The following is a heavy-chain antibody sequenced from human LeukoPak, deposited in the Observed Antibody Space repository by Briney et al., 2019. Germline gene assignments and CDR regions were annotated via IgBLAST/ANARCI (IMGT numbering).Heavy chain of an antibody. CDR2: IYYSVST. CDR1: GASIRSSNYY. D-gene: IGHD2-2*01. Sequence: SKTLSLTCTVSGASIRSSNYYWGWIRQPPGRGLEWIGSIYYSVSTYYNPSLKSRVTISVDTSKNQFSLKLSSVTASDTAVYYCARHDIAVVPVVMSTWFDPWGQGTRVTVSA. CDR3: ARHDIAVVPVVMSTWFDP. J-gene: IGHJ5*02. V-gene: IGHV4-39*01.